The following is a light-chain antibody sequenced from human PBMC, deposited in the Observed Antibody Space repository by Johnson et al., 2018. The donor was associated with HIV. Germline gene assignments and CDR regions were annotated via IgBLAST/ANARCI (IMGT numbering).Light chain of an antibody. CDR1: SSNIGNNY. Sequence: QSVLTQPPSVSAAPGQKVTISCSGSSSNIGNNYVSWYQQLPGTAPKLLIYDSYKRPSGIPDRFSGSKSGTSATLGITGLQTGDEADYYCGTWDSSLSAGGGFGSGTKVTIL. J-gene: IGLJ1*01. CDR2: DSY. V-gene: IGLV1-51*01. CDR3: GTWDSSLSAGGG.